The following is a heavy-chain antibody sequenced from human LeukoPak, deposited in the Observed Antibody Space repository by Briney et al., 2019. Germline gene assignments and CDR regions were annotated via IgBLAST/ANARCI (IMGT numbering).Heavy chain of an antibody. CDR3: AKSFYDILTGYYPTYWYFDL. Sequence: PGGSLRLSCAASGFTFSSYAMSWVRQAPGKGLEWVSAISGSGGSTYYADSVKGRFTISRDNSNNTLYLQMNSLRAEDTAVHYCAKSFYDILTGYYPTYWYFDLWGRDTLVTVSS. D-gene: IGHD3-9*01. CDR1: GFTFSSYA. CDR2: ISGSGGST. V-gene: IGHV3-23*01. J-gene: IGHJ2*01.